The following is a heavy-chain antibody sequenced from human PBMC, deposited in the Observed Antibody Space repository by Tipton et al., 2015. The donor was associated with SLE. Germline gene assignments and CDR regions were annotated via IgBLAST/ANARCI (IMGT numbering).Heavy chain of an antibody. CDR3: ARAIAMVRGVDGYNWFDP. CDR1: GGSFSGYY. J-gene: IGHJ5*02. D-gene: IGHD3-10*01. V-gene: IGHV4-34*09. CDR2: IYYSGST. Sequence: TLSLTCAVYGGSFSGYYWSWIRQPPGKGLEWIGYIYYSGSTYYNPSLKSRVTISVDTSKNQFSLKLSSVTAADTAVYYCARAIAMVRGVDGYNWFDPWGQGTLVTVSS.